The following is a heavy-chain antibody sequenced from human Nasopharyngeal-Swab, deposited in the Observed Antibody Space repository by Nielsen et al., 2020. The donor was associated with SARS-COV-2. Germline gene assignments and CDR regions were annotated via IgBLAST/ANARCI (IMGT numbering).Heavy chain of an antibody. V-gene: IGHV1-69*06. D-gene: IGHD1-7*01. CDR1: GGTFSSYA. Sequence: SVKVSCKASGGTFSSYAISWVRQAPGQGLEWMGGIIPIFGTANYAQKFQGRVTITADKSTSTAYMELSSLRSEDTAVYYCARDSPITGTTYDYWGQGTLVTVSS. J-gene: IGHJ4*02. CDR3: ARDSPITGTTYDY. CDR2: IIPIFGTA.